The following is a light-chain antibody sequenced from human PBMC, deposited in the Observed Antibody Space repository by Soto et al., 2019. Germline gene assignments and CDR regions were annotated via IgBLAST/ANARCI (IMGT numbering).Light chain of an antibody. CDR2: LDSDGSH. CDR1: SGHSSYA. J-gene: IGLJ2*01. V-gene: IGLV4-69*01. Sequence: QLVLTQSPSASASVRASVKRTCTLSSGHSSYAIAWHQQQPEKGPRYLMKLDSDGSHTKGDAIPDRFSGSSSGAERYLTISSLQSEDEADYYCQTWGTGIHVVFGGGTKLTVL. CDR3: QTWGTGIHVV.